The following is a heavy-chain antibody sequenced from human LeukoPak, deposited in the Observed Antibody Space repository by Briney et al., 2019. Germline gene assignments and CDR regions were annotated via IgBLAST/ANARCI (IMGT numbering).Heavy chain of an antibody. J-gene: IGHJ5*02. CDR2: IHHSGTT. V-gene: IGHV4-38-2*02. CDR1: GFSISSGYF. CDR3: ARDLAPVGTTVPDCFDP. D-gene: IGHD2-2*01. Sequence: SETLSLTCAVSGFSISSGYFWAWIRQPPGNGLEYIGTIHHSGTTYYNPSLRRRVTISMDTSKNQFSLSLGSATAADTGVYYCARDLAPVGTTVPDCFDPWGQGTLVTVSS.